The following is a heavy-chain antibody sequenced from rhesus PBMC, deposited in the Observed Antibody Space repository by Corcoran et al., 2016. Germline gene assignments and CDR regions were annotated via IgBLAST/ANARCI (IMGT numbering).Heavy chain of an antibody. CDR1: GGSISDSYR. J-gene: IGHJ4*01. CDR3: ARSIAAADFDY. Sequence: QVQLQESGPGVVKPPETLSLTCAASGGSISDSYRWTWIRQPPGKGLEWIGYILGSSTSTTYNPPLKSHVTISKDSSENQSSLKLSSATAADTAVYYCARSIAAADFDYWGQGVLVTVSS. CDR2: ILGSSTST. D-gene: IGHD6-25*01. V-gene: IGHV4S10*01.